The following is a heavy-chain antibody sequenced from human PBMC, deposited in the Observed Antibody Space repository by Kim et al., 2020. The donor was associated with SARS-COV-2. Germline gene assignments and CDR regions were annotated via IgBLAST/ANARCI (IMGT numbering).Heavy chain of an antibody. CDR3: ARESTAVLLRRYDILTGRFYYYGMDV. CDR2: ISSSSSSM. CDR1: GFTFSSYS. V-gene: IGHV3-21*06. Sequence: GGSLRLSCAASGFTFSSYSMNWVRQAPGKGLEWVSSISSSSSSMYYADSVKGRFTISRDNAKNSLYLEMNSLRVEDTAVYYCARESTAVLLRRYDILTGRFYYYGMDVWGQGTTVTVSS. J-gene: IGHJ6*02. D-gene: IGHD3-9*01.